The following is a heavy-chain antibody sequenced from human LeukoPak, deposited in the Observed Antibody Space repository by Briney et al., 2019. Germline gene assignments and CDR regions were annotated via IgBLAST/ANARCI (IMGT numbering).Heavy chain of an antibody. V-gene: IGHV3-23*01. CDR1: GFTFSSYG. J-gene: IGHJ6*03. Sequence: GGSLRLSCAASGFTFSSYGMSWVRQAPGKGLEWVSAISGSGGSTYYADSVKGRFTISRDNSKNTLYLQMNSLRAEDTALYYCAREGGGYRYQLLYPYYYYYYMDVWGKGTTVTVSS. CDR2: ISGSGGST. D-gene: IGHD2-2*02. CDR3: AREGGGYRYQLLYPYYYYYYMDV.